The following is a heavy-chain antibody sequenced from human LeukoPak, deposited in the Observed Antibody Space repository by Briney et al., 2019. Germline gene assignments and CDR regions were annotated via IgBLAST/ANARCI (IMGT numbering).Heavy chain of an antibody. CDR1: GYTFTSYD. CDR3: ALGYYDSSGDAFDI. D-gene: IGHD3-22*01. Sequence: GASVKVSCKASGYTFTSYDINWVRQATGQGLEWMGWMSPNSGNTGYAQKFQGRVTMTRNTSISTAYMELSSLRSEDTAVYYCALGYYDSSGDAFDIWGQGTMVTVSS. V-gene: IGHV1-8*01. J-gene: IGHJ3*02. CDR2: MSPNSGNT.